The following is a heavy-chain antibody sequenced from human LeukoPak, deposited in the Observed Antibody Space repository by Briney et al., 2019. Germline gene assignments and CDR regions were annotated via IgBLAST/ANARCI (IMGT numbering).Heavy chain of an antibody. J-gene: IGHJ6*04. Sequence: SQTLSLTCAISGDSVSSNSAAWNWNRQSPSRGLEWLGRTYYRSKWYNDYAVSVKSRITINPDTSKNQFSLQLNSVTPEDTAVYYCARDYAAAASYYYYGMDVWGKGTTVTVSS. CDR2: TYYRSKWYN. CDR1: GDSVSSNSAA. CDR3: ARDYAAAASYYYYGMDV. V-gene: IGHV6-1*01. D-gene: IGHD6-13*01.